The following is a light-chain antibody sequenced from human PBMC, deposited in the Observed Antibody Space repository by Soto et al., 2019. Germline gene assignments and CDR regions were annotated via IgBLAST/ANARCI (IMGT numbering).Light chain of an antibody. J-gene: IGKJ1*01. CDR3: QQRSSWPRT. V-gene: IGKV3-11*01. CDR2: DAT. CDR1: QSVRNY. Sequence: EIVLSQSPATLSLSPGDRATLSCRASQSVRNYLAWYQQKPGQAPRLLIYDATDRATGIPARFSGSGSGTDFTLTISSLQPEDFAVYYCQQRSSWPRTFGQGTKVEIK.